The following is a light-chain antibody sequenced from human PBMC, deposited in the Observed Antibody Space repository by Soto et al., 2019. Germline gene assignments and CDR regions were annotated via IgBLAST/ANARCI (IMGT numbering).Light chain of an antibody. J-gene: IGKJ4*01. CDR1: QSVGTY. Sequence: EIVLTQSPATLSVSPAERATLSCMASQSVGTYLAWYQQKPGQAPRLLIYDASNRASGIPARFSGSGSGTDFTLTISSLEPEDFAVYYCQQRHNWLTCGGGTKVEIK. V-gene: IGKV3-11*01. CDR3: QQRHNWLT. CDR2: DAS.